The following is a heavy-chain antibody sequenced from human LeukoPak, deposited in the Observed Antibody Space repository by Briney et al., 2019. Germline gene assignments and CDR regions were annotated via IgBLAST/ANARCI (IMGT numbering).Heavy chain of an antibody. V-gene: IGHV4-59*02. CDR1: GGSVTKYY. D-gene: IGHD2-2*02. CDR2: IFHTGIT. J-gene: IGHJ5*01. CDR3: ARDLFPINWFES. Sequence: SETLSLTCTVSGGSVTKYYWHWIRPAPGKGLEWIGFIFHTGITNYNPSLKSRVTISVDTSKNQFSLKLTSVTAADTAVYFCARDLFPINWFESWGQGTLVTVSS.